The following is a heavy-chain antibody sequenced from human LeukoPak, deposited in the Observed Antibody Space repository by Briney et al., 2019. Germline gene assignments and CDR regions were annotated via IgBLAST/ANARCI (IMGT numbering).Heavy chain of an antibody. D-gene: IGHD6-19*01. V-gene: IGHV3-66*01. Sequence: GGSLRLSCAASGFTVSSNYMGWVRQAPGKGLEWVSVIYSGGSTYYADSVKGRFTISRDNSKNTLYLQMNSLRAEDTAVYYCARVYSSGWYDYWGQGTLVTVSS. J-gene: IGHJ4*02. CDR2: IYSGGST. CDR1: GFTVSSNY. CDR3: ARVYSSGWYDY.